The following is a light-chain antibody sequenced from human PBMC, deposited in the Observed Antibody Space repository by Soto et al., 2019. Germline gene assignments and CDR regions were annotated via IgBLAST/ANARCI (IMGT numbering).Light chain of an antibody. Sequence: EIVLTQSPATLSLSPGERATLSCRASQSVTIYLAWYQQKPGQAPRLLIYDASNRATDIPARFSGSGSGTDFTLAISSLEPEDFGVYYCQQRSNWPITFGQGTRLEIK. V-gene: IGKV3-11*01. CDR1: QSVTIY. J-gene: IGKJ5*01. CDR3: QQRSNWPIT. CDR2: DAS.